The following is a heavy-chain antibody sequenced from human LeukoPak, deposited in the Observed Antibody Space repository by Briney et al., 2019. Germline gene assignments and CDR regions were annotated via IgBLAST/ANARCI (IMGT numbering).Heavy chain of an antibody. V-gene: IGHV1-69*13. D-gene: IGHD1-14*01. CDR3: AGLNDNRVSVSWFDP. Sequence: GASVKVSCKASGGTFSSYAISWVRQAPGQGLEWMGGIIPIFGTANYAQKFQGRVTITADESTSTAYMELSSLRSEDTAVYYCAGLNDNRVSVSWFDPWGQGTLVTVSS. CDR1: GGTFSSYA. J-gene: IGHJ5*02. CDR2: IIPIFGTA.